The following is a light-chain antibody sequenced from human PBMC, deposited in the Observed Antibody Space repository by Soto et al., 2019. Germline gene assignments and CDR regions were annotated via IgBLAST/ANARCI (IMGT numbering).Light chain of an antibody. CDR1: ESIDSW. V-gene: IGKV1-5*03. Sequence: DIQMTQSPSTLSASVGDRVTITFRASESIDSWLAWHKQKPGRAPKLLISKASSLESGVPSRFSGSGFGTEFTLTISSLQPDDFATYYCQQYNSYRACGQGTKVDI. CDR3: QQYNSYRA. J-gene: IGKJ1*01. CDR2: KAS.